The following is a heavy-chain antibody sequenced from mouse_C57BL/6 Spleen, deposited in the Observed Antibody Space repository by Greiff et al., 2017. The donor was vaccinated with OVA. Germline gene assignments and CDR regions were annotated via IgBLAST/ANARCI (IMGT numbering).Heavy chain of an antibody. Sequence: QVQLQQPGAELVKPGASVKMSCKASGYTFTSYWITWVKQRPGQGLEWIGDIYPGSGSTNYSEKLKRQATLTVATSSSTAYMQLSSLTSEDSAVYYCARWGELIGTKGYFDYWGQGTTLTVSS. J-gene: IGHJ2*01. CDR2: IYPGSGST. CDR1: GYTFTSYW. CDR3: ARWGELIGTKGYFDY. V-gene: IGHV1-55*01. D-gene: IGHD4-1*01.